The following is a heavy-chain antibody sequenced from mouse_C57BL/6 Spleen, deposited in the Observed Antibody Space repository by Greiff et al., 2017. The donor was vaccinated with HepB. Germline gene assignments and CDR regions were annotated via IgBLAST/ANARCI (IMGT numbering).Heavy chain of an antibody. Sequence: EVKLMESGPVLVKPGASVKMSCKASGYTFTDYYMNWVKQSHGKSLEWIGVINPYNGGTSYNQKFKGKATLTVDKSSSTAYMELNSLTSEDSAVYYCARGYYGSSYDYAMDYWGQGTSVTVSS. D-gene: IGHD1-1*01. CDR1: GYTFTDYY. CDR3: ARGYYGSSYDYAMDY. J-gene: IGHJ4*01. CDR2: INPYNGGT. V-gene: IGHV1-19*01.